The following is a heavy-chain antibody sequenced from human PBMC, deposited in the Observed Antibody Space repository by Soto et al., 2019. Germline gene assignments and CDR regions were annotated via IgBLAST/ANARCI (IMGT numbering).Heavy chain of an antibody. CDR3: ARDASSSSFPSRTYYYYGMDV. CDR1: GGTFSSYS. J-gene: IGHJ6*02. V-gene: IGHV1-69*13. D-gene: IGHD6-6*01. CDR2: IIPIFGTA. Sequence: SVKVSCKASGGTFSSYSISWVRQAPGQGLEWMGGIIPIFGTANYAQKFQGRVTITADESTSTAYMELSSLRSEDTAVYYCARDASSSSFPSRTYYYYGMDVWGQGTTVTVSS.